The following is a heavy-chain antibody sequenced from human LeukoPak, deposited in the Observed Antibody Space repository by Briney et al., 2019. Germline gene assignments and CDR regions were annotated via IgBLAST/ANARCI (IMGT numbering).Heavy chain of an antibody. D-gene: IGHD4-17*01. CDR2: IIPIFGIA. Sequence: SVKVSCKASGGTFSSYAISWVRQAPGQGLEWMGRIIPIFGIANYAQKFQGRVTITADKSTSTAYMELSSLRSEDTAVYYCARVVGRMTKVTTVDYWGQGTLVTVSS. CDR3: ARVVGRMTKVTTVDY. V-gene: IGHV1-69*04. J-gene: IGHJ4*02. CDR1: GGTFSSYA.